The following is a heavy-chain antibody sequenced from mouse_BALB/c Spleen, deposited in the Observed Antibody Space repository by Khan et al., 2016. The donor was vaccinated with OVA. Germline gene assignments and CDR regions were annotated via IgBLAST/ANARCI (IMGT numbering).Heavy chain of an antibody. J-gene: IGHJ2*01. Sequence: VQLKQSGPGLVKPSQSLSLTCTVTGYSITSGYGWNLIRQFPGNQLEWMGIISYSGSTNYNPSLKSRISITRDTSKNQFFLQLNSVTTEDTATYYCARTARIKYWGKGTTLTVSS. CDR2: ISYSGST. CDR1: GYSITSGYG. CDR3: ARTARIKY. D-gene: IGHD1-2*01. V-gene: IGHV3-2*02.